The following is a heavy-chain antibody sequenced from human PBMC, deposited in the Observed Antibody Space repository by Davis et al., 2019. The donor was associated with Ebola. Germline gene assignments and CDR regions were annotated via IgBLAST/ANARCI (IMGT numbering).Heavy chain of an antibody. V-gene: IGHV3-21*01. CDR1: GFIFRAYT. Sequence: PGGSLRLSCTASGFIFRAYTMIWVRQAPGKGLELISSISSASTYIYYVDSVKGRFTISRDNAKNSLYLQMNSLRAEDTAVYYCARDRPLDFFFGDYYGMDVWGQGTTVTVSS. CDR3: ARDRPLDFFFGDYYGMDV. J-gene: IGHJ6*02. D-gene: IGHD3-16*01. CDR2: ISSASTYI.